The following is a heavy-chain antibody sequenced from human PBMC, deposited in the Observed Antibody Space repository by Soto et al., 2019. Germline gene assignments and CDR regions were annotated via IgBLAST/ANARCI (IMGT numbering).Heavy chain of an antibody. J-gene: IGHJ6*02. CDR3: AKYSSGSTYYYYYGMDV. Sequence: GGSLRLSCAASGFTFSSYGMRWVRQAPGKGLEWVAVISYDGSNKYYADSVKGRFTISRDNSKNTLYLQMNSLRAEDTAVYYCAKYSSGSTYYYYYGMDVWGQGTTVTVSS. CDR2: ISYDGSNK. CDR1: GFTFSSYG. D-gene: IGHD6-19*01. V-gene: IGHV3-30*18.